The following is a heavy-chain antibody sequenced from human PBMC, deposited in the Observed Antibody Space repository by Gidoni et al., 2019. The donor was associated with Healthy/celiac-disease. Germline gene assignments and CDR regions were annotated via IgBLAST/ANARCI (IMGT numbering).Heavy chain of an antibody. CDR2: IYPGDSDT. CDR1: GYSFTSYW. J-gene: IGHJ4*02. Sequence: EVQLVQSGAEVKKPGESLKISCKGSGYSFTSYWIGWVRQMPGKGLEWMGIIYPGDSDTRYSPSFQGQVTISADKSISTAYLQWSSLKASDTAMYYCARQEFSGHYYGSGSYYHQYYFDYWGQGTLVTVSS. D-gene: IGHD3-10*01. CDR3: ARQEFSGHYYGSGSYYHQYYFDY. V-gene: IGHV5-51*01.